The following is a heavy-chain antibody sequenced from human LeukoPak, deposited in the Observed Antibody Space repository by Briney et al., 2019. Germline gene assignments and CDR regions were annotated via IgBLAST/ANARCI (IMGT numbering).Heavy chain of an antibody. Sequence: GGSLRLSCEVSGVTVSASYINWIRQAPGKGLEWVSYFGNRGISVYYADSVKGRFTISRDNAKNSLYLQMNSLRAEDTAVYYCARAPAAAKTPRYYYDSSGYYDIWGQGTMVTVSS. CDR3: ARAPAAAKTPRYYYDSSGYYDI. CDR1: GVTVSASY. CDR2: FGNRGISV. J-gene: IGHJ3*02. V-gene: IGHV3-11*01. D-gene: IGHD3-22*01.